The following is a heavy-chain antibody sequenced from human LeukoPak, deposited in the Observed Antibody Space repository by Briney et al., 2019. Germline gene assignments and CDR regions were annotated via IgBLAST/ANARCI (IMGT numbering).Heavy chain of an antibody. CDR1: GASIRSNSFY. V-gene: IGHV4-39*01. Sequence: SETLSLTCTVSGASIRSNSFYWGWIRPAPGKGLEWMGTIYYNGDTFYNPSLKSRATMSVDTSASQFSLKLSSVTAADTAVYYCAVLLYRHSHWFDSWGQGTLVSVSS. CDR3: AVLLYRHSHWFDS. D-gene: IGHD3-16*02. CDR2: IYYNGDT. J-gene: IGHJ5*01.